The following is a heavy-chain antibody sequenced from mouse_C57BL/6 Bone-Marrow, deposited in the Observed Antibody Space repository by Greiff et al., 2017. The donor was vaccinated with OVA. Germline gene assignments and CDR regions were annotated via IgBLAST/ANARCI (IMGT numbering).Heavy chain of an antibody. D-gene: IGHD2-3*01. CDR1: GYSFTGYY. V-gene: IGHV1-42*01. J-gene: IGHJ4*01. CDR3: ARRDDGYYYYAMDY. Sequence: VQLQQSGPELVKPGASVKISCKASGYSFTGYYMNWVKQSPEKSLEWIGDINPSTGGTTYNQKFKAKATLTVDKSSSTAYMQLKSLTSEDSAVYYCARRDDGYYYYAMDYWGQGTSVTVSS. CDR2: INPSTGGT.